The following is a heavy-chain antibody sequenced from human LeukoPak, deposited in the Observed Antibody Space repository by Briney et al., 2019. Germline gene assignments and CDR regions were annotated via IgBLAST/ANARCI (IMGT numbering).Heavy chain of an antibody. Sequence: SETLSLTCTVSGGSSSSYYGSWIRQPPGKGLEWIGYIYYSGSTNYNPSLKSRVTISVDTSKNQFSLKLSSVTAADTAVYYCATSTTVTTDYFDYWGQGTLVTVSS. CDR3: ATSTTVTTDYFDY. CDR1: GGSSSSYY. J-gene: IGHJ4*02. CDR2: IYYSGST. V-gene: IGHV4-59*08. D-gene: IGHD4-17*01.